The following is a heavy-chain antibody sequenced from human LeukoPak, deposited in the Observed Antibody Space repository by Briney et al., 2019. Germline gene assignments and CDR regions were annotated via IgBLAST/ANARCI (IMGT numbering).Heavy chain of an antibody. CDR2: INHSGST. CDR3: AREPRSNYYYYGMDV. CDR1: GGSFSGYY. D-gene: IGHD3-10*01. Sequence: PSETLSLTCAVYGGSFSGYYWSWIRQPPGKGLEWIGEINHSGSTNYNPSLKSRVTISVDTSKNQFSLKLSSVTAADTAAYYCAREPRSNYYYYGMDVWGQGTTVTVSS. V-gene: IGHV4-34*01. J-gene: IGHJ6*02.